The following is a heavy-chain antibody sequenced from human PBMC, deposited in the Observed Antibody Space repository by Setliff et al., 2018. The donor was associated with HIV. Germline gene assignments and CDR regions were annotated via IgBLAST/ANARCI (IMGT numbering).Heavy chain of an antibody. Sequence: SETLSLTCAVYGGSFSGYYWSWIRQPPGKGLEWIGEINHRGSTNCNPSLKSRVSISVDTSKNQFSLKLSSVTAADTAVYYCATLKMATIYRDFDHWGQGTLVTVSS. CDR2: INHRGST. CDR3: ATLKMATIYRDFDH. D-gene: IGHD5-12*01. CDR1: GGSFSGYY. J-gene: IGHJ4*02. V-gene: IGHV4-34*01.